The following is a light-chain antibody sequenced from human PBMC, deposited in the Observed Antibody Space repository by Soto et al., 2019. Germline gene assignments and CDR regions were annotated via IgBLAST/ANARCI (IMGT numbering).Light chain of an antibody. CDR3: MQPLQSWT. V-gene: IGKV2-28*01. CDR1: QSLLHSNGYNY. CDR2: LGS. Sequence: IVRTQSPLSLPVTPGEPASISCGSSQSLLHSNGYNYLDWYLQKPGQSPQLLIYLGSNRASGVPDRFSGSGSGTDFTLKISRVEAEDVGVYYCMQPLQSWTFGQGTKVDIK. J-gene: IGKJ1*01.